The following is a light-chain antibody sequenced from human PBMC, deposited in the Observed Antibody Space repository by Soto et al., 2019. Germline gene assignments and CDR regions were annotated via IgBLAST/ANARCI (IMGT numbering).Light chain of an antibody. CDR3: QHYGSSPWT. CDR1: HSVTY. V-gene: IGKV3-20*01. CDR2: GAS. J-gene: IGKJ1*01. Sequence: EIVLTQSPGTLSLSPGERATLSCRASHSVTYLVWYQQKPGQAPRLLIYGASSRATGIPDRFSGSGSGTDFTLTTSRLEPEDFAVYYCQHYGSSPWTFGQGTKVEIK.